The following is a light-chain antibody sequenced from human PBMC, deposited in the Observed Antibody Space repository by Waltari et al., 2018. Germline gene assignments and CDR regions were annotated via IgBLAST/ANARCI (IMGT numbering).Light chain of an antibody. Sequence: IRMTPSPATLSVAPGERATPFCRASHFVDGKVAWYQQRPGQAPRLLMYGASIRATGFPPRFTASGSGTQFTLTIGSLQSEDFAVYFCQQYNNWPLTFGGGTRVEV. V-gene: IGKV3-15*01. J-gene: IGKJ4*01. CDR2: GAS. CDR3: QQYNNWPLT. CDR1: HFVDGK.